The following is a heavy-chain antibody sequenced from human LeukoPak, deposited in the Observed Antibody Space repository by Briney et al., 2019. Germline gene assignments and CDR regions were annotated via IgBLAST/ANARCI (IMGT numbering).Heavy chain of an antibody. V-gene: IGHV3-30*04. CDR1: GFTFSSYA. D-gene: IGHD2-2*01. CDR2: ISYDGSNK. J-gene: IGHJ3*02. Sequence: PGGSLRLSRAASGFTFSSYAMHWVRQAPGKGLEWVAVISYDGSNKYYADSVKGRFTISRDNSKSTLYLQMNSLRAEDTAVYYCARASKTDAFDIWGQGTMVTVSS. CDR3: ARASKTDAFDI.